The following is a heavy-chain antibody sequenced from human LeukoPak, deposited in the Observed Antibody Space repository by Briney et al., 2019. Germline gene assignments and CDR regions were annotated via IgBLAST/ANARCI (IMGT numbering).Heavy chain of an antibody. D-gene: IGHD6-19*01. CDR1: GGTFSSYA. J-gene: IGHJ4*02. CDR2: IIPIFGTA. V-gene: IGHV1-69*05. CDR3: AREVRYSSGWYLNYDY. Sequence: SVKVSCKASGGTFSSYAISWVRQAPGQGLEWMGGIIPIFGTANYAQKFQGRVTITRDTSASTAYVELSTLRSEDTAVYYCAREVRYSSGWYLNYDYWGQGTLVTVSS.